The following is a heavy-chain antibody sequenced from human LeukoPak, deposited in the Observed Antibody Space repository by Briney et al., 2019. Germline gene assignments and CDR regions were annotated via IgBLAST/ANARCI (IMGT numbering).Heavy chain of an antibody. CDR3: AKGDSSGYYDTFDY. CDR2: ISWNSGSI. Sequence: HPGGSLRLSCAASGFTFDDYAMHWVRHAPGKGLEWVSGISWNSGSIGYADSVKGRFTISRDNAKNSLYLQMNSLRAEDTALYYCAKGDSSGYYDTFDYWGQGTLVTVSS. V-gene: IGHV3-9*01. J-gene: IGHJ4*02. CDR1: GFTFDDYA. D-gene: IGHD3-22*01.